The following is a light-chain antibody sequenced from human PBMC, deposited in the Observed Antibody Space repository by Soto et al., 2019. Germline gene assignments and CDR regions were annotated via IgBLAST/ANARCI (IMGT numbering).Light chain of an antibody. Sequence: IQMTQSPSTLSASVGDRVTITCRASQGISNFLAWYQQKPGKVPTLLVYGASTLQSGVPSRFSGSGSGTDFNLTISSLRPEDIATYYCQNYHSAPWTFAQGTTVDVK. V-gene: IGKV1-27*01. CDR3: QNYHSAPWT. J-gene: IGKJ1*01. CDR1: QGISNF. CDR2: GAS.